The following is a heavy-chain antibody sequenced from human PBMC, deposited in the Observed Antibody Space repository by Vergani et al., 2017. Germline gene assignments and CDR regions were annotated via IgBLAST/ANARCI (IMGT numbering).Heavy chain of an antibody. D-gene: IGHD1-1*01. CDR3: ARGDGTTGTTGDP. CDR1: GGSISSSSYY. J-gene: IGHJ5*02. CDR2: IYYSGRT. V-gene: IGHV4-39*01. Sequence: QLQLQESGPGLVKPSETLSLTCTVSGGSISSSSYYWGWIRQPPGKGLEWIGSIYYSGRTYYNPSLKSRVTISVDTSKNQFSLKLSSVTAADTAVYYCARGDGTTGTTGDPWGQGTLVTVSS.